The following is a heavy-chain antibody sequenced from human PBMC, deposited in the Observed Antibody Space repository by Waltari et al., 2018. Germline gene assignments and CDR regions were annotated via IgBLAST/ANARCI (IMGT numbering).Heavy chain of an antibody. CDR2: IYHSGST. Sequence: QVQLQESGPGLVKPSETLSLTCAVSGYSISSGYYWGWIRQPPGKGLEWIGSIYHSGSTYYNPSLTSRVTISVDTSKNQFSLKLSSVTAADTAVYYCARDVGMGIAAIVDYWGQGTLVTVSS. V-gene: IGHV4-38-2*02. J-gene: IGHJ4*02. CDR1: GYSISSGYY. CDR3: ARDVGMGIAAIVDY. D-gene: IGHD6-25*01.